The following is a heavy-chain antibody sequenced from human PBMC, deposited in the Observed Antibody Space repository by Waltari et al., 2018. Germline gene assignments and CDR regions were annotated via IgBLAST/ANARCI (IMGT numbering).Heavy chain of an antibody. CDR1: GFTFSSSE. D-gene: IGHD1-26*01. V-gene: IGHV3-48*03. Sequence: EVQLVESGGGLVQPGGSLRLSCAASGFTFSSSEMNWVRQAPGKVLEWVSYISSSGSTIYYADSVKGRFTISRDNAKNSLYLQMNSLRAEDTAVYYCAREGKWELPFDYWGQGTLVTVSS. CDR2: ISSSGSTI. J-gene: IGHJ4*02. CDR3: AREGKWELPFDY.